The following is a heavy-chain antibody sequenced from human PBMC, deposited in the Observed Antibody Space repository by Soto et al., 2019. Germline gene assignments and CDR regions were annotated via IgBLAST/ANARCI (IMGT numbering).Heavy chain of an antibody. D-gene: IGHD3-22*01. CDR1: GYTFTSYA. J-gene: IGHJ4*02. V-gene: IGHV1-3*01. Sequence: GASVKVSCKASGYTFTSYAMHWVSQAPGQRLEWMGWINAGNGNTKYSQKFQGRVTITRDTSASTAYMELSSLRSEDTAVYYCARDDYYDSSVYDPSFDYWGQGPQVTASP. CDR3: ARDDYYDSSVYDPSFDY. CDR2: INAGNGNT.